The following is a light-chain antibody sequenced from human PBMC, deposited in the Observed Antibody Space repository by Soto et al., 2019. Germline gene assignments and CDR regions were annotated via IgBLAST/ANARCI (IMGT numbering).Light chain of an antibody. CDR1: SSDVGGYNY. CDR2: DVS. J-gene: IGLJ1*01. Sequence: QCALTQPASVSGSPGQSITISSPGTSSDVGGYNYVSWYQQHPGKAPKLMIYDVSNRPSGVSNRFSGSKSGNTASLTISGLQAEDEADYYCSSYTSSSTLDVFGTGTKVTVL. CDR3: SSYTSSSTLDV. V-gene: IGLV2-14*01.